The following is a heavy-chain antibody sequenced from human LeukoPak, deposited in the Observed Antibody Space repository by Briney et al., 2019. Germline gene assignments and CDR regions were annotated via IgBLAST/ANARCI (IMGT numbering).Heavy chain of an antibody. J-gene: IGHJ5*02. CDR2: INHSGST. CDR1: GGSFSGYY. D-gene: IGHD2-2*01. CDR3: ATNSGGCSSTSCYEGSWFDP. Sequence: SETLSLTCAVYGGSFSGYYWSWIRQPPGKGLEWIGEINHSGSTNYNPSLKSRVTISVDTSKNPFSLKLSSVTAADTAVYYCATNSGGCSSTSCYEGSWFDPWGQGTLVTVSS. V-gene: IGHV4-34*01.